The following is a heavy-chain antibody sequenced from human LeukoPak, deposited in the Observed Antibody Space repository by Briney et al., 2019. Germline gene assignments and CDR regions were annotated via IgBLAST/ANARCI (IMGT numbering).Heavy chain of an antibody. D-gene: IGHD6-6*01. J-gene: IGHJ6*03. CDR2: IIPIFGTA. CDR1: GGTFSSYS. CDR3: ARAEYSSSSGIYYYYMDV. V-gene: IGHV1-69*05. Sequence: SVKVSCKASGGTFSSYSINWVRQAPGQGLEWMGWIIPIFGTANYAQKFQGRVTITTDESTSTAYMELSRLRSEDTAVYYCARAEYSSSSGIYYYYMDVWGKGTTVTVSS.